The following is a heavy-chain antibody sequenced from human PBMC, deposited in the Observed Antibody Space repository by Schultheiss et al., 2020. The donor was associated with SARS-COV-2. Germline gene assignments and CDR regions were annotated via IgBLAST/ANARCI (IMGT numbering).Heavy chain of an antibody. CDR3: ARDYYDSSGYSIPERLDYYYYYGMDV. V-gene: IGHV1-69*13. CDR2: IIPIFGTA. Sequence: SVKVSCKASGGTFSSYAISWVRQAPGQGLEWMGGIIPIFGTANYAQKFQGRVTITADESTSTAYMELSSLRSEDTAVYYCARDYYDSSGYSIPERLDYYYYYGMDVWGQGTTVTVSS. D-gene: IGHD3-22*01. J-gene: IGHJ6*02. CDR1: GGTFSSYA.